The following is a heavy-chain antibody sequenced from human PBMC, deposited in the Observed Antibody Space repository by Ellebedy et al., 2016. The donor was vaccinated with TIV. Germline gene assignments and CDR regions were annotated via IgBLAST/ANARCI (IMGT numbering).Heavy chain of an antibody. CDR3: ARPMGEVTTIGWFDV. CDR1: ANIFDTSW. J-gene: IGHJ5*02. D-gene: IGHD5-12*01. V-gene: IGHV5-51*01. Sequence: PGGSLRLSCKGSANIFDTSWIGWVRQMHGKGLEWMGIIYPGDSETRYGPSFQGQVTLSVDKSINTAYLQWNSLKASDTAIYYCARPMGEVTTIGWFDVWGQGTLVTVSS. CDR2: IYPGDSET.